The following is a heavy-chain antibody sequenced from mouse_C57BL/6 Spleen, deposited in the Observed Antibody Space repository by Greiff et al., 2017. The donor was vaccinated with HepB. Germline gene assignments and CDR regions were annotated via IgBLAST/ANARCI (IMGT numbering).Heavy chain of an antibody. D-gene: IGHD3-2*02. CDR3: APTAQVSAWFAY. CDR2: IDPEDGET. CDR1: GFNIKDYY. V-gene: IGHV14-2*01. Sequence: VQLQQSGAELVKPGASVKLSCTASGFNIKDYYMHWVKQRTEQGLEWIGRIDPEDGETKYAPKFQGKATITADTSSNTAYLQLSSLTSEDTAVCYSAPTAQVSAWFAYWGKGTLVTVSA. J-gene: IGHJ3*01.